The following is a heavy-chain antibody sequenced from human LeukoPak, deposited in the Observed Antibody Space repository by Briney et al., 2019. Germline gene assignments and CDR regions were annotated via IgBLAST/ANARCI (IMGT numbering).Heavy chain of an antibody. Sequence: GGSLRPSCAASGFTFSSYGMHWVRQAPGKGLEWVAVISYAGSTEYYADSVKGRFTISRDNSKNTLYLQINSLRAEDTAVYYCTKEPIPVAGGYYFDYWGQGTLVTVSS. CDR1: GFTFSSYG. D-gene: IGHD6-19*01. CDR2: ISYAGSTE. CDR3: TKEPIPVAGGYYFDY. J-gene: IGHJ4*02. V-gene: IGHV3-30*18.